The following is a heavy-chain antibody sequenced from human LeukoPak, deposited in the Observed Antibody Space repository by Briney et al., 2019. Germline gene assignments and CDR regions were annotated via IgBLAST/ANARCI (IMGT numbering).Heavy chain of an antibody. CDR2: IYTSGST. D-gene: IGHD4-17*01. J-gene: IGHJ4*02. CDR3: ARHTSYGGNSAFGD. V-gene: IGHV4-4*07. CDR1: GGSISSYY. Sequence: SETLSLTCTVSGGSISSYYWSWIRQTAGKGLEWIRRIYTSGSTNYNPSLKSRVTMSVDTSKNQFSLKLSSVTAADTAVYYCARHTSYGGNSAFGDWGQGTLVTVSS.